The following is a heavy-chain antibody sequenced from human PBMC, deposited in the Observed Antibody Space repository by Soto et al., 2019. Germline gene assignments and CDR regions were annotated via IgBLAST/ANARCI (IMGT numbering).Heavy chain of an antibody. D-gene: IGHD1-1*01. Sequence: SETLSLTCTVSGGSISSGGYYWSWIRQHPGKGLEWIGYIYYSGSTYYNPSLKSRVTISVDTSKNQFSLKLSSVTAADTAVYYCARHQGLEPLFDYWGQGTLVTVSS. CDR1: GGSISSGGYY. J-gene: IGHJ4*02. CDR2: IYYSGST. V-gene: IGHV4-31*03. CDR3: ARHQGLEPLFDY.